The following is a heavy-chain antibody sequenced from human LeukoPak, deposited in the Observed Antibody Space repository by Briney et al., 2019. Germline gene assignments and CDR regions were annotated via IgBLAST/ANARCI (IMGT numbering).Heavy chain of an antibody. V-gene: IGHV3-23*01. D-gene: IGHD3-22*01. J-gene: IGHJ4*02. CDR2: ITSSGETT. CDR1: GSIPFNSYS. Sequence: GGSLRLSCAASGSIPFNSYSMSWVRQAPGKGLEWVSAITSSGETTYYADSVKGRFTISRDNSKNTLYLQMNSLRAEDTAVYYCAKGDYYDLDYWGQGTLVTVSS. CDR3: AKGDYYDLDY.